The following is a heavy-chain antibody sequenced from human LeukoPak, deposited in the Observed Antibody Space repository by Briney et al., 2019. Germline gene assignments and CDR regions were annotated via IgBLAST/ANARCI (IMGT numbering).Heavy chain of an antibody. V-gene: IGHV3-33*06. CDR3: AKAQYCGSSSCYTWFGP. J-gene: IGHJ5*02. D-gene: IGHD2-2*02. CDR2: IWYDGSNK. Sequence: GRSLRLSCAASGFTFSYYGMHWVRQAPGKGLEWVAVIWYDGSNKYYADSVKGRFTISRDNSKNTLYLQMSSLRAEDTAIYYCAKAQYCGSSSCYTWFGPWGQGTLVTVSS. CDR1: GFTFSYYG.